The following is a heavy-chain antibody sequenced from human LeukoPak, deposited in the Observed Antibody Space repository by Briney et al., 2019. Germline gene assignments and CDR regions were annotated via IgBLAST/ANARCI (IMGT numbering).Heavy chain of an antibody. CDR3: AREEMATIWSSNRNAFDI. J-gene: IGHJ3*02. CDR2: ISYDGSNK. Sequence: GRSLRLSCAASGFTFSSYAMHWVRQVPGKGLEWVAVISYDGSNKYYADSVKGRFTISRDNSKNTLYLQMNSLRAEDTAVYYCAREEMATIWSSNRNAFDIWGQGTMVTVSS. CDR1: GFTFSSYA. V-gene: IGHV3-30-3*01. D-gene: IGHD5-24*01.